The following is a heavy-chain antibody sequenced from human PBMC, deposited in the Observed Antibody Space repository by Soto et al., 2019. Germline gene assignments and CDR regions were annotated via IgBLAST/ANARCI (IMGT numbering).Heavy chain of an antibody. Sequence: EVQLVESGGGLVKPGGSLRLSCAASGFTFSSAWMNWVRQAPGKGLEWVGRIKTKSQGETTDYPAPVKGRFTIFRDDSKNTLYLQMNSLKTEDTAVYYCTIGSYEGYWGQGTLVTVSS. CDR2: IKTKSQGETT. V-gene: IGHV3-15*07. CDR1: GFTFSSAW. J-gene: IGHJ4*02. CDR3: TIGSYEGY. D-gene: IGHD1-26*01.